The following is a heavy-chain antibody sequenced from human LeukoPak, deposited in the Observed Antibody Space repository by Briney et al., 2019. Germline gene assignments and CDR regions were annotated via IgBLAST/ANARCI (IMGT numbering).Heavy chain of an antibody. CDR3: ARVLPSDN. J-gene: IGHJ4*02. V-gene: IGHV1-2*02. CDR1: GYTFTDYY. Sequence: GASVKVSCKASGYTFTDYYIHWVRQAPGQGLEWMGWIIPSSGGTTYAQKFQGRVTMTRDTSISTAYMELISLRSDDTAVYYCARVLPSDNWGQGTLVTVSS. CDR2: IIPSSGGT.